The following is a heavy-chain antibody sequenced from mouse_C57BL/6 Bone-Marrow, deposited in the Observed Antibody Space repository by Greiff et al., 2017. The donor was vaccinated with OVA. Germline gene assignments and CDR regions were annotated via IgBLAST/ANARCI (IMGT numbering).Heavy chain of an antibody. D-gene: IGHD1-1*01. CDR3: ARSEFLLLRFFDY. V-gene: IGHV1-52*01. CDR2: IDPSDSET. CDR1: GYTFTSYW. J-gene: IGHJ2*01. Sequence: VQLQQPGAELARPGSSVKLSCKASGYTFTSYWMHWVKQRPIQGLEWIGNIDPSDSETHYNQKFKDKATLTVDKSSSTAYMQLSSLTSEDSAVYYCARSEFLLLRFFDYWGQGTTLTVSS.